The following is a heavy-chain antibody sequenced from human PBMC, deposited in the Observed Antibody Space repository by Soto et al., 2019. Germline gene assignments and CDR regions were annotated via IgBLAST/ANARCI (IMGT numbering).Heavy chain of an antibody. CDR2: IYPGDSDT. CDR1: GYSFTNYW. J-gene: IGHJ5*02. D-gene: IGHD3-10*01. Sequence: GESLKISCKGSGYSFTNYWIAWVRQMPGKGLECMGIIYPGDSDTRYSPSFQGQVTISADKSISTAYLQWSSLKASDTAIYYCARNYAWGSFYDYFDPWGRGTLVTVSS. V-gene: IGHV5-51*01. CDR3: ARNYAWGSFYDYFDP.